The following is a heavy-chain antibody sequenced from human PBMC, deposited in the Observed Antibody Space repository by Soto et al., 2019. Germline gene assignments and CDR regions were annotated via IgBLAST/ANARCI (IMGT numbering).Heavy chain of an antibody. Sequence: PSETLSLTCTVSGSSISSSSYYCGFVCKRPVQGLELLGSCCFWGSTYYNSSLKCLVTISVDPFKYHFSLMLSSVTAAHTAVYYCAIHHDYGGQGTLVNVSS. V-gene: IGHV4-39*07. CDR2: CCFWGST. D-gene: IGHD2-21*01. CDR1: GSSISSSSYY. CDR3: AIHHDY. J-gene: IGHJ4*02.